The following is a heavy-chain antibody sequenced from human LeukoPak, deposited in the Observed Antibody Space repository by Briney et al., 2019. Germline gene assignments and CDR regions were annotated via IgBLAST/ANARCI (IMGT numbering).Heavy chain of an antibody. CDR1: GGSISSYY. V-gene: IGHV4-59*12. Sequence: SETLSLTCTVSGGSISSYYWSWIRQPPGKGLEWIGYIYYSGSTNYNPSLKSRVTISVDTSKNQFSLKLSSVTAADTAVYYCARRGWYCSSTSCYPYYFDYWGQGTLVTVSS. D-gene: IGHD2-2*01. CDR3: ARRGWYCSSTSCYPYYFDY. J-gene: IGHJ4*02. CDR2: IYYSGST.